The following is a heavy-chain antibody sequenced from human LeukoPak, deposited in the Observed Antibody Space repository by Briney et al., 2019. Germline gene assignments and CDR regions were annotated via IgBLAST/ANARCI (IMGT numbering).Heavy chain of an antibody. V-gene: IGHV3-23*01. J-gene: IGHJ3*02. CDR2: ISGSGGST. CDR3: AKLWGSGSYSALATNGAFDI. Sequence: GGSLRLSCAASGFTFSSYAMSWVRQAPGKGLEWVSAISGSGGSTYYADSVKGRFTISRDNSKNTLYLQMNSLRAEDTAVYYCAKLWGSGSYSALATNGAFDIWGQGTMVTVSS. CDR1: GFTFSSYA. D-gene: IGHD1-26*01.